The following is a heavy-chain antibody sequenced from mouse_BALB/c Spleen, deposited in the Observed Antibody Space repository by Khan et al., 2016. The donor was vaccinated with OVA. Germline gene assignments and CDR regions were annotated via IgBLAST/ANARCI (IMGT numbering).Heavy chain of an antibody. J-gene: IGHJ2*01. Sequence: EVELVESGGGPVKPGGSLTLSCAVSGFTFSSYAMSWVRQTPEKRLEWVASISSGGSNYYPDSVKGRFTISRDNARNILYLQMSSLRSEDMAMYYCAREAYKYDEYYFDYWGQGTTLTVSS. CDR2: ISSGGSN. CDR3: AREAYKYDEYYFDY. D-gene: IGHD2-14*01. V-gene: IGHV5-6-5*01. CDR1: GFTFSSYA.